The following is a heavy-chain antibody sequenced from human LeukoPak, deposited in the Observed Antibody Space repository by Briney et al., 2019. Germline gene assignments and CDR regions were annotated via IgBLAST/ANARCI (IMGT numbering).Heavy chain of an antibody. D-gene: IGHD3-22*01. Sequence: SVKVSCKASGGTFSSYAISWVRQAPGQGLEWMGGIIPIFGTANYAQKFQGRVTITADESTSTAYMELSSLRSEDTAVYYCARASYYYDSSGAPGAQWKSYYFDYWGQGTLVTVSS. J-gene: IGHJ4*02. CDR3: ARASYYYDSSGAPGAQWKSYYFDY. CDR2: IIPIFGTA. CDR1: GGTFSSYA. V-gene: IGHV1-69*01.